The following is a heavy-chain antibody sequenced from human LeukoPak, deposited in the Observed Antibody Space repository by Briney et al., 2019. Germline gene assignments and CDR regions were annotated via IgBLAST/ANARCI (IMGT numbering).Heavy chain of an antibody. Sequence: SETLSLTCTVSGGSIISSNYFWGWFRQPPGKGLEWIGSFYYSGSTNYNPSFKSRVTISVDTSKNQFSLKLSSVTAADTAVYYCARDVGATPGYFDYWGQGTLVTVSS. J-gene: IGHJ4*02. CDR1: GGSIISSNYF. D-gene: IGHD1-26*01. V-gene: IGHV4-39*07. CDR3: ARDVGATPGYFDY. CDR2: FYYSGST.